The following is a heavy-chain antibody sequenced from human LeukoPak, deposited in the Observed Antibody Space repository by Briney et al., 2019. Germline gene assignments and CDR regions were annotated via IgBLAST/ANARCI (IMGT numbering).Heavy chain of an antibody. CDR3: ARDRWVLGATTPYFFDY. Sequence: ASVKVSCKTSGYTFTHYGISWVRQAPGQGLEWMGWISAYSGNTNSAQTFQGRVTTTTDTSTSTAYMELRSLRSDDTAVYYCARDRWVLGATTPYFFDYWGQGTLVTVSS. D-gene: IGHD1-26*01. CDR2: ISAYSGNT. CDR1: GYTFTHYG. V-gene: IGHV1-18*01. J-gene: IGHJ4*02.